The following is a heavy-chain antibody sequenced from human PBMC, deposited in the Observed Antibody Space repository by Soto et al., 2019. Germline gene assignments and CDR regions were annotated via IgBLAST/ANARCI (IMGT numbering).Heavy chain of an antibody. V-gene: IGHV1-8*01. CDR3: ARGNPFNYAGFDV. CDR1: GYTFSDFD. Sequence: QAHLEQSGAEVKRPGASVKVSCKASGYTFSDFDINWLRQASGQGPEWMGWMNAKSGDTIFAQRFQGKFNLTWDTSLSPAYMEVGSLTSDDTAIYYCARGNPFNYAGFDVWGQGTTVAVSS. D-gene: IGHD3-16*01. J-gene: IGHJ6*02. CDR2: MNAKSGDT.